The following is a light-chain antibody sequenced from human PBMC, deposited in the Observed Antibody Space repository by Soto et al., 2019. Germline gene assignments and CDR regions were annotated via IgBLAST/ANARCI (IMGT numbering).Light chain of an antibody. Sequence: EIIMTQSPATLSVSPGGRATLSCRASQSVSTYLAWYQQKPGQAPRLLIYDASDRATGIPARFSGSGSGTDFTLTISSLEPEDFAVYYCQQRLNWPRTLGQGTKVDIK. CDR2: DAS. CDR1: QSVSTY. V-gene: IGKV3-11*01. CDR3: QQRLNWPRT. J-gene: IGKJ1*01.